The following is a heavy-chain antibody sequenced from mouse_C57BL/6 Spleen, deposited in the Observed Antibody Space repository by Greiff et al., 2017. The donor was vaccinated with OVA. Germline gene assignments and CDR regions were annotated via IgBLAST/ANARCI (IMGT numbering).Heavy chain of an antibody. V-gene: IGHV1-61*01. D-gene: IGHD2-10*01. J-gene: IGHJ2*01. CDR2: IYPSDSET. Sequence: QVQLQQPGAELVRPGSSVKLSCKASGYTFTSYWMDWVKQRPGQGLEWIGNIYPSDSETHYNQKFKDKATLTVDKSSSTAYMQLSSLTSEDSAVYYCARGLPYCVDYWGQGTTLTVSS. CDR1: GYTFTSYW. CDR3: ARGLPYCVDY.